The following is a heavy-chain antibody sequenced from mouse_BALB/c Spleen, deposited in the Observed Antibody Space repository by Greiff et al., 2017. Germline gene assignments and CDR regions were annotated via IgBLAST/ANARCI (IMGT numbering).Heavy chain of an antibody. Sequence: EVQGVESGAGLVKPGGSLKLSCAASGFTFTSYTMSWVRQTPEKRLEWVVTISSGGSYTYYPDSVKGRYTISRDNAKNTLCLQMSSLTSEDTALYYCTGDIAAVVASVPYYAMDYWGQGTSVTVSS. CDR3: TGDIAAVVASVPYYAMDY. CDR1: GFTFTSYT. D-gene: IGHD1-1*01. CDR2: ISSGGSYT. J-gene: IGHJ4*01. V-gene: IGHV5-6-4*01.